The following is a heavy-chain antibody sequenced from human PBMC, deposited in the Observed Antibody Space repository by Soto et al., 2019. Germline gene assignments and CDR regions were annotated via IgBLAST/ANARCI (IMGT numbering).Heavy chain of an antibody. Sequence: ASVKVSCKVSGYTLTELSMHWVRQAPGKGLEWMGGFDPEDGETIYAQKFQGRVTMTEDTSTDTAYMELSSLRSEDTAVYYCATDYNYRRRHGMDVWGQGTTVTVSS. CDR3: ATDYNYRRRHGMDV. J-gene: IGHJ6*02. D-gene: IGHD1-20*01. V-gene: IGHV1-24*01. CDR1: GYTLTELS. CDR2: FDPEDGET.